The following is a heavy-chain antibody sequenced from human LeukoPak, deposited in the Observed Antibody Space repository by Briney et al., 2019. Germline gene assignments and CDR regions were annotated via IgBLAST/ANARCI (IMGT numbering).Heavy chain of an antibody. CDR2: IYYSGSA. J-gene: IGHJ5*02. CDR1: GGSISSYY. D-gene: IGHD3-10*01. CDR3: ARREYYGSGSYYNVGNCFDP. Sequence: SETLSLTCTVSGGSISSYYWSWIRQPPGKGLEWIGTIYYSGSAYYNPSLKSRVTISVDTSKNQFSLKLSSLTATDTAVYYCARREYYGSGSYYNVGNCFDPWGQGTLVTVSS. V-gene: IGHV4-59*04.